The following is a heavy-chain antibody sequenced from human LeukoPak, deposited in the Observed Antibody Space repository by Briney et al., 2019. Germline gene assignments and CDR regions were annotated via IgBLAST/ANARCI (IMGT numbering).Heavy chain of an antibody. CDR1: GGSFSSYS. CDR2: ISYAGNTHTGST. CDR3: ARGFSGFWEFDS. V-gene: IGHV4-34*01. J-gene: IGHJ4*02. D-gene: IGHD1-14*01. Sequence: SETLSLTCDVSGGSFSSYSWNWIRQPPGKGLEWIAEISYAGNTHTGSTSYSASLKSRVTISVDTPKNQFSLHLSSVTAADAGVYYCARGFSGFWEFDSWGQGTLATVSS.